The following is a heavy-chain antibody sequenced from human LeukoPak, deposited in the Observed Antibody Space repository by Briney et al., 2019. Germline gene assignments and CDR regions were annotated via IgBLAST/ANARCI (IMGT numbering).Heavy chain of an antibody. CDR3: AREGLQDILTSGPFDY. D-gene: IGHD3-9*01. Sequence: ASVKVSCKASGGTFSSYAISWVRQAPGQGLEWMGGIIPIFGTANYAQKFQGRVTITADESTSTAYMELSSLRSEDTAVYYCAREGLQDILTSGPFDYRGQGTLVTVSS. CDR2: IIPIFGTA. J-gene: IGHJ4*02. CDR1: GGTFSSYA. V-gene: IGHV1-69*13.